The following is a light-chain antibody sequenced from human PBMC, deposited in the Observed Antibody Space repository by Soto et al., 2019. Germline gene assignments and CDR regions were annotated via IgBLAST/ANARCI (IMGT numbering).Light chain of an antibody. CDR1: SSDVGGYNY. V-gene: IGLV2-8*01. Sequence: QLVLTQPPSASGSPGQSVTISCTGTSSDVGGYNYVSWYQQHPGKAPKLMIYEVNKRPSGVPDRFSGSKSGNTASLTVSGVQTEDEADYYCSSFAGSGNWVFGGGTKVTVL. CDR2: EVN. CDR3: SSFAGSGNWV. J-gene: IGLJ3*02.